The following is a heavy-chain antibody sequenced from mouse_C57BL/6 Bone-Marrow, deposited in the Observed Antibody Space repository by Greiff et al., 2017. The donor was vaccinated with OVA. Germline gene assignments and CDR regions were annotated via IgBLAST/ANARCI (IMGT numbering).Heavy chain of an antibody. CDR3: ARHEDPSLYYVNYFDY. CDR2: FYPGSGSI. J-gene: IGHJ2*01. D-gene: IGHD2-1*01. Sequence: QVQLQQSGAELVKPGASVKLSCKASGYTFTEYTIHWVKQRSGQGLEWIGWFYPGSGSIKYNEKFKDKATLTADKSSSTVYMGLSRLTSEDSAVYFGARHEDPSLYYVNYFDYWGQGTTLTVSS. CDR1: GYTFTEYT. V-gene: IGHV1-62-2*01.